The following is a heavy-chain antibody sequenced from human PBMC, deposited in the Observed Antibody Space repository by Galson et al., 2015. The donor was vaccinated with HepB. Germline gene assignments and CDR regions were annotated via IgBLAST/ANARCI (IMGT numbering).Heavy chain of an antibody. CDR3: ARDLISIAALFDY. Sequence: SVKVSCKASGYAFTSYGISWVRQAPGQGLEWVGWISTYNGNTNYAQKLQGRVTMTTDTSTNTAYMELRSLGSDDTAVYYCARDLISIAALFDYWGQGTLVTVSS. J-gene: IGHJ4*02. D-gene: IGHD6-6*01. CDR1: GYAFTSYG. CDR2: ISTYNGNT. V-gene: IGHV1-18*01.